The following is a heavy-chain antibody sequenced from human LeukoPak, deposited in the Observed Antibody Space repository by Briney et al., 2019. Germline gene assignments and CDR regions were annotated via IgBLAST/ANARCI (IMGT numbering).Heavy chain of an antibody. CDR1: GGTFSSYA. Sequence: SVKVSCKASGGTFSSYAISWVRQAPGQGLEWMGGIIPIFGTANYAQKFQGRVTITADKSTSTAYMELSSLRSEDTAVYYCARGVRVRAAAGTIYYYYMDVWGKGTTVTISS. V-gene: IGHV1-69*06. D-gene: IGHD6-13*01. CDR2: IIPIFGTA. CDR3: ARGVRVRAAAGTIYYYYMDV. J-gene: IGHJ6*03.